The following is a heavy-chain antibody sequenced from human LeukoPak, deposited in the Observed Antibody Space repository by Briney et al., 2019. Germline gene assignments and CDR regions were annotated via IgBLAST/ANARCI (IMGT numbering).Heavy chain of an antibody. J-gene: IGHJ4*02. CDR2: INPNSGGT. CDR1: GYTFTGYY. V-gene: IGHV1-2*02. D-gene: IGHD1-7*01. Sequence: ASVKVSCKASGYTFTGYYMHWVRQAPGQGLEWVGWINPNSGGTNYAQKLQGRVTMTRDTSISTAYMELSRLRSDDTAVYYCARTELDLYYFDYWGQGTLVTVSS. CDR3: ARTELDLYYFDY.